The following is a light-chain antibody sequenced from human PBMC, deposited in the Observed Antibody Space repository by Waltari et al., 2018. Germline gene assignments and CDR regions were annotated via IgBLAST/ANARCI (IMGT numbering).Light chain of an antibody. J-gene: IGKJ1*01. Sequence: PATLSVSPGERATLSCRASQSISFNLAWYQQKPGQAPRLLIYGASTRASGLPARFSGSGSGPDFSLTISSLQSEDFAGYFCHQYNTGPPCTFGQGTKVEVK. CDR3: HQYNTGPPCT. CDR1: QSISFN. CDR2: GAS. V-gene: IGKV3-15*01.